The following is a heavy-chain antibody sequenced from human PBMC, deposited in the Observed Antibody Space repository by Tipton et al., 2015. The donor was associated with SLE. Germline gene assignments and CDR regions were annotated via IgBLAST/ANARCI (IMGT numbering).Heavy chain of an antibody. CDR1: GFIVRTNY. D-gene: IGHD3-16*01. J-gene: IGHJ4*02. V-gene: IGHV3-53*01. CDR3: ARDFWGLGRD. CDR2: INSDGTT. Sequence: SLRLSCAASGFIVRTNYMSWVRQAPGKGLEWVAVINSDGTTHYADSVTGRFTVSRDNSKNTVYFQMNSLRTDDTGVYYCARDFWGLGRDWGQGTLVTVSS.